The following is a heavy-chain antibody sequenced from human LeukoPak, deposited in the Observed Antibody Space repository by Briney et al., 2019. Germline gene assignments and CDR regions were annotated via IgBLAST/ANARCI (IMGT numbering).Heavy chain of an antibody. CDR2: IIPMSGIV. CDR3: ARDTYCTNGVCRYYYYYGMDV. J-gene: IGHJ6*02. Sequence: ASVKVSCKASGGTFSSFAISWVRQAPGQGLECMGRIIPMSGIVNYAQKFQGRITITADKSTSTGYMELSSLRSEDTAVYYCARDTYCTNGVCRYYYYYGMDVWGQGTTVTVSS. CDR1: GGTFSSFA. V-gene: IGHV1-69*04. D-gene: IGHD2-8*01.